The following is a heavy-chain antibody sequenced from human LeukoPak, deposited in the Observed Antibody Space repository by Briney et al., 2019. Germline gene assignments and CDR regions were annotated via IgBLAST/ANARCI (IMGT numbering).Heavy chain of an antibody. CDR2: IYTSGST. J-gene: IGHJ6*03. D-gene: IGHD3-16*01. CDR1: GGSISSGSYY. V-gene: IGHV4-61*02. Sequence: SETLSLTCTVSGGSISSGSYYWSWIRQPAGKGLEWIGRIYTSGSTNYNPSLKSRVTISVDTSKNQFSLKLSSVTAADTAVYYXXXXXXXXXXLGYYFYYMDVWGKGTTVTISS. CDR3: XXXXXXXXXLGYYFYYMDV.